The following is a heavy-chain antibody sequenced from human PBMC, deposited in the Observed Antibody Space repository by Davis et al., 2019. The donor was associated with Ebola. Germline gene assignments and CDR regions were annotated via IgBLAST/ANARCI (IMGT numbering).Heavy chain of an antibody. CDR3: ARESVVVVAATVYYYYGMDV. CDR2: ISNSATTI. J-gene: IGHJ6*04. CDR1: GFTFSSSM. Sequence: GESLKISCAASGFTFSSSMMNWVRQAPGKGLEWLSYISNSATTIYYADSVKGRFTISRDNSKNTLYLQMNSLRAEDTAVYYCARESVVVVAATVYYYYGMDVWGKGTTVTVSS. D-gene: IGHD2-15*01. V-gene: IGHV3-48*01.